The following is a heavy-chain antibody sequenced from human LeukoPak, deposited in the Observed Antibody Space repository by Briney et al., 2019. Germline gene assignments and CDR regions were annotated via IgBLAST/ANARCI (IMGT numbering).Heavy chain of an antibody. D-gene: IGHD2-8*01. J-gene: IGHJ4*02. CDR3: AKDQPYCTNGVCYPDY. V-gene: IGHV3-23*01. Sequence: GGSLRLSCAASGFTLSSYAMSWVRQAPGKGLEWVSAISDTGNTYHADSVKGRFTISRDSSKNTLFLQMNRLRPEDAAVYYCAKDQPYCTNGVCYPDYWGQGTLVTVSS. CDR1: GFTLSSYA. CDR2: ISDTGNT.